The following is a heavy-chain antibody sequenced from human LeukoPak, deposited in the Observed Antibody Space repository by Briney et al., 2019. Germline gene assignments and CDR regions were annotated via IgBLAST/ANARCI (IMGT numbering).Heavy chain of an antibody. CDR3: ARAGSYYYDSSPGY. CDR2: ISSSGSTI. J-gene: IGHJ4*02. V-gene: IGHV3-11*01. CDR1: GFTFSDYY. D-gene: IGHD3-22*01. Sequence: GGSLRLSCAASGFTFSDYYMSWIRQAPGKGLEWVSYISSSGSTIYYADSVKGRFTISRDNAKNPLYLQMNSLRAEDTAVYYCARAGSYYYDSSPGYWGQGTLVTVSS.